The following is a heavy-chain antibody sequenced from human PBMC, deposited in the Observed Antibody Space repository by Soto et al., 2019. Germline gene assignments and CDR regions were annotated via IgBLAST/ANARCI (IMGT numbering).Heavy chain of an antibody. D-gene: IGHD3-10*01. Sequence: GGSLRLSCAASGFTVSSNYMSWVRQAPGKGLEWVSVIYSGGSTYYADSVKGRFTISRDNSKNTLYLQMNSLRAEDTAVYYSGSTNYNPSLKSRVIISVDTSKNQFSLKLSSVTAADTAVYYCARDKLDIVVANQRQGGYYYYYYMDVWGKGTTVTVSS. V-gene: IGHV3-53*01. CDR1: GFTVSSNY. CDR3: GSTNYNPSLKSRVIISVDTSKNQFSLKLSSVTAADTAVYYCARDKLDIVVANQRQGGYYYYYYMDV. J-gene: IGHJ6*03. CDR2: IYSGGST.